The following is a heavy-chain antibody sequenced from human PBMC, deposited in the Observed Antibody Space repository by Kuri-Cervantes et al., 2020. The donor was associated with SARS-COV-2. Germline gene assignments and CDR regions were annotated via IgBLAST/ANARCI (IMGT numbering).Heavy chain of an antibody. Sequence: GEALKISCAASGFTFSGHWIHWVRQAPGKGLVWVSRINPDGRYTNNADSGKGRFTLSRDNAKNMLFLQMNSLRAEDTAVYYCGSHPKGLSPRGQGTLVTVSS. CDR3: GSHPKGLSP. D-gene: IGHD3-16*02. V-gene: IGHV3-74*01. CDR2: INPDGRYT. CDR1: GFTFSGHW. J-gene: IGHJ4*02.